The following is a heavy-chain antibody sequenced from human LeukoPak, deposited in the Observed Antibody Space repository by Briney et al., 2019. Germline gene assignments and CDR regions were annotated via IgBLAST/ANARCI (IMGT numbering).Heavy chain of an antibody. D-gene: IGHD6-13*01. J-gene: IGHJ4*02. CDR2: ISGSGSSA. Sequence: PGGSLRLSCVASGFSSSNYAMSWVRQAPGKGLEWVPVISGSGSSAYYADSVRGRFTISRDNPKNMLYLQMNSLRAEDTAVYYCARYPSSWNDYWGQGTLVTVSS. CDR3: ARYPSSWNDY. V-gene: IGHV3-23*01. CDR1: GFSSSNYA.